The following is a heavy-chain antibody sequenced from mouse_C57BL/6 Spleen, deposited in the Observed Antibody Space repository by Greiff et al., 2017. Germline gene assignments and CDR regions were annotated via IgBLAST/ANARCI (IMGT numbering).Heavy chain of an antibody. Sequence: QVQLQHSGAELMKPGASVTLSCTATGYTFTGYWIEWVKQRPGHGLEWIVEILSGSGSTNYNEKFKGKATFTADTSSNTAYMQLSSLTTEDSAIYYCARGNYDSVFAYWGQGTLVTVSA. D-gene: IGHD2-4*01. J-gene: IGHJ3*01. CDR2: ILSGSGST. CDR3: ARGNYDSVFAY. CDR1: GYTFTGYW. V-gene: IGHV1-9*01.